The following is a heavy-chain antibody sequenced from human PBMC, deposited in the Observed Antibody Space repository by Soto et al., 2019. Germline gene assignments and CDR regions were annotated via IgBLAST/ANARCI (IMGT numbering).Heavy chain of an antibody. CDR1: GGSVSIGDYS. J-gene: IGHJ6*02. CDR3: ARDWELRRMDV. CDR2: IFYTGNT. Sequence: RSLTCTVSGGSVSIGDYSWTWIRQPPGKGLEWIGYIFYTGNTNYSPSLKSRVTMSVDRSRNQFSLRLSSVTAADTAVYYCARDWELRRMDVWGQGTTVTVSS. D-gene: IGHD1-7*01. V-gene: IGHV4-61*08.